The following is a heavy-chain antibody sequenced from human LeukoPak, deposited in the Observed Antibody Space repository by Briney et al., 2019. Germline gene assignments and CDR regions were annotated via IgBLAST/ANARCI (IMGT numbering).Heavy chain of an antibody. D-gene: IGHD2-15*01. Sequence: GGSLRLSCAASGFTFSSYAMSWVRQAPGKGLEWVSGISWNSGSIGYADSVKGRFTISRDNAKNSPYLQMNSLRAEDTALYYCAKDTLPVVAAYFDYWGQGTLVTVSS. CDR1: GFTFSSYA. CDR2: ISWNSGSI. J-gene: IGHJ4*02. CDR3: AKDTLPVVAAYFDY. V-gene: IGHV3-9*01.